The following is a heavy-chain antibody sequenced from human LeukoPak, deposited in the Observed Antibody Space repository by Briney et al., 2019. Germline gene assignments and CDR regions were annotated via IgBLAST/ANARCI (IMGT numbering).Heavy chain of an antibody. J-gene: IGHJ3*02. CDR2: INGDGSTT. D-gene: IGHD6-19*01. V-gene: IGHV3-74*01. CDR1: GFTFSNYW. Sequence: SGGSLRLSCAASGFTFSNYWMHWVRQVPGKGLVWVSRINGDGSTTSHADSVKGRFTISRDNAKNTLSLQMNSLRAEDTAVYYCAKRSVAGAFDIWGQGTMVTVSS. CDR3: AKRSVAGAFDI.